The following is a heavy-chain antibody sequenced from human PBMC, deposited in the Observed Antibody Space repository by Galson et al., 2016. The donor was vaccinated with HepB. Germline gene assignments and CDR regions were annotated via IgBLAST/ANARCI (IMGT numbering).Heavy chain of an antibody. D-gene: IGHD3-10*01. CDR1: GGSISSPPW. J-gene: IGHJ5*02. CDR2: IFHSGST. CDR3: ARRLAGNLVRGFDP. Sequence: TLSLTCAVSGGSISSPPWWSWVRQAPGKGLEWIGEIFHSGSTNYTPSLKSRVTISVDKFKNQFSLKLNSVTAADTAVYYCARRLAGNLVRGFDPWGQGTLVTVSS. V-gene: IGHV4-4*02.